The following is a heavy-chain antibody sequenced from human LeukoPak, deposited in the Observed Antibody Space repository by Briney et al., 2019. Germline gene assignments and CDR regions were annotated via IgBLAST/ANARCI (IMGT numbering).Heavy chain of an antibody. CDR3: AVQLLHDAFDI. V-gene: IGHV1-18*01. CDR2: ISAYNGNT. J-gene: IGHJ3*02. CDR1: GYTFTSYG. Sequence: ASVKVSCKASGYTFTSYGISWVRQAPGQGLEWMGWISAYNGNTNYAQKLQGRVTMTEDTSTDTAYMELSSLRSEDTAVYYCAVQLLHDAFDIWGQGTMVTVSS. D-gene: IGHD2-2*01.